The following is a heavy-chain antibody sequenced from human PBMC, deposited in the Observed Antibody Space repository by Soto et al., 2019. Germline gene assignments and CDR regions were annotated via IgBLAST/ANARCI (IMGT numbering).Heavy chain of an antibody. J-gene: IGHJ4*02. CDR3: AVWLLRGVSYDY. CDR1: GCTFSSYD. Sequence: GGSLRLSCAASGCTFSSYDMNWVRQAPGRGWEWVSYISSSGSTIYYADSVKGRFTISRDNARISLYLQMNSLRAEDTAVYYCAVWLLRGVSYDYWGQVTLVAVAS. D-gene: IGHD3-10*01. V-gene: IGHV3-48*03. CDR2: ISSSGSTI.